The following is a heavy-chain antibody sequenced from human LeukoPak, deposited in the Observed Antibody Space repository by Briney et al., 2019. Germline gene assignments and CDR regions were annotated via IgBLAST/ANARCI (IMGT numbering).Heavy chain of an antibody. D-gene: IGHD2-2*02. CDR2: INPNSGGT. V-gene: IGHV1-2*02. Sequence: ASVKVSCKASGYTFTGYYMHWVRQAPGQGLEWMGWINPNSGGTNYAQKFQGRVTMTRDTSISTAYMELSRLRSDDTAVYYCARGRFGPAAIEKWFDPWGQGTLVTVSS. CDR3: ARGRFGPAAIEKWFDP. J-gene: IGHJ5*02. CDR1: GYTFTGYY.